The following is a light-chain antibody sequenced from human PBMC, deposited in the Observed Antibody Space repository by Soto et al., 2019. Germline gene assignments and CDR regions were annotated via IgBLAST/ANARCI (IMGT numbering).Light chain of an antibody. Sequence: QSVLTQPPSVSAAPGQRVTISCSGTTSNIGNNFVSWFQQLPGTAPKLLIYDNDKRPSGIPDRFSGSKSGTSATLGITGLQTGDEAEYYCGTWDSSLRAVVFGGGTKLTVL. CDR3: GTWDSSLRAVV. CDR1: TSNIGNNF. V-gene: IGLV1-51*01. CDR2: DND. J-gene: IGLJ2*01.